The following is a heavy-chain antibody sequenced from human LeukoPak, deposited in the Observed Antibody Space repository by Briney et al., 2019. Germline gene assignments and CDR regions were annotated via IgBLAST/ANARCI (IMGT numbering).Heavy chain of an antibody. J-gene: IGHJ4*02. D-gene: IGHD5-12*01. CDR2: SSFDENNK. CDR3: AKDSYGGYNDFGIDS. V-gene: IGHV3-30*18. Sequence: GMSLRLSCAASGFTFFTYSMHWVRQAPGKGLEWLAVSSFDENNKYYADSVRGRFTISRDNSKNTVYLQMDSLRPEDTAIYYCAKDSYGGYNDFGIDSWGQGTLVSVSS. CDR1: GFTFFTYS.